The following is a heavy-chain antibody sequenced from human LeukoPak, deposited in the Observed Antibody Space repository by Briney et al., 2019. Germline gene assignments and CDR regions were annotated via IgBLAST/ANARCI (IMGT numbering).Heavy chain of an antibody. D-gene: IGHD2-2*01. V-gene: IGHV4-38-2*01. CDR3: ARGRGIVVVPAASYFDY. Sequence: SETLSLTCEVSGYSISSGYYWGWIRQPPGKGLEWIGSIYHSGITYYNPSLKSRVTISVDTSKNQFSLKLSSVTAADTAVYYCARGRGIVVVPAASYFDYWGQGTLVTVSS. CDR1: GYSISSGYY. CDR2: IYHSGIT. J-gene: IGHJ4*02.